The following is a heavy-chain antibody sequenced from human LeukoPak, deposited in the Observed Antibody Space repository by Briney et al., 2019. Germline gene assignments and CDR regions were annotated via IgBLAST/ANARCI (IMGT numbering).Heavy chain of an antibody. D-gene: IGHD3-22*01. Sequence: SGTLSLTCAVSGGSISSSNWWSWVRQPPGKGLEWIGEIYHSGSTNYNPSLKSRVTISVDKSKNQFSLKLSSVTAADTAVYYCARGRYDSSGYLLFDYWGQGTLVTVSS. V-gene: IGHV4-4*02. J-gene: IGHJ4*02. CDR3: ARGRYDSSGYLLFDY. CDR2: IYHSGST. CDR1: GGSISSSNW.